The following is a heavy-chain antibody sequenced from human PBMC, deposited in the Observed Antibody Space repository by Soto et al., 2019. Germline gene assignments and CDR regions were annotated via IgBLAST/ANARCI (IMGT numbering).Heavy chain of an antibody. Sequence: QVQLVQSGAEVKKPGSWVKVSCKASGGTFSSYAISWVRQAPGQGLEWLGGIIPIFGTANYTQKFQGRVTITADESTSTAYMELSSLRSEDTAVYYCARTAAMSLTGYAGYWGQGTLVTVSS. J-gene: IGHJ4*02. CDR1: GGTFSSYA. CDR2: IIPIFGTA. CDR3: ARTAAMSLTGYAGY. V-gene: IGHV1-69*01. D-gene: IGHD3-9*01.